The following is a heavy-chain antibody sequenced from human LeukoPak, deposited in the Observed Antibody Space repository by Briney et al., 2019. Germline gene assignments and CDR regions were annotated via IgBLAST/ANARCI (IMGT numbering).Heavy chain of an antibody. D-gene: IGHD3-3*01. CDR2: ISGSGTTI. CDR3: ARDLGRSSRSAYYYMDV. Sequence: GGSLRLSCTGSGFTFSDFYMSWIRQAPGRGLEWVSYISGSGTTIYYADSVKGRFTVSRDNANDSLYLQMHGLRVEDTAMYFCARDLGRSSRSAYYYMDVWGKGTTVTVSS. V-gene: IGHV3-11*01. J-gene: IGHJ6*03. CDR1: GFTFSDFY.